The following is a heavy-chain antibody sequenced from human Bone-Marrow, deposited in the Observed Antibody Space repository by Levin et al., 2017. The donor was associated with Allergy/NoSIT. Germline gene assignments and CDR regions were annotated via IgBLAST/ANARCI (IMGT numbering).Heavy chain of an antibody. CDR3: ARVRVGGYSAYGKFDY. CDR2: IHHSGSI. D-gene: IGHD5-12*01. CDR1: GGSFSDYY. Sequence: PSETLSLTCAAYGGSFSDYYWTWIRQTPGKGLEWIGEIHHSGSINHNPSLKSRVTISVDTSKNQFSLKLSSVTAADTGIYYCARVRVGGYSAYGKFDYWGQGTLVTVSS. V-gene: IGHV4-34*01. J-gene: IGHJ4*02.